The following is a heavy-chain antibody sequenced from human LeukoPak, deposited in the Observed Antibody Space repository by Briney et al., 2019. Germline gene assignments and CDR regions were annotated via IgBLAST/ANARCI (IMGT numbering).Heavy chain of an antibody. D-gene: IGHD3-10*01. CDR3: ARVGTPGPSDYYFDY. CDR1: GYTFTGYY. Sequence: ASVKVSCKASGYTFTGYYMHWVRQAPGQGLEWMGWINPNSGDTNYAQKFQERVTITRDMSTSTAYMELSSLRSEDTAVYYCARVGTPGPSDYYFDYWGQGTLVTVSS. V-gene: IGHV1-2*02. J-gene: IGHJ4*02. CDR2: INPNSGDT.